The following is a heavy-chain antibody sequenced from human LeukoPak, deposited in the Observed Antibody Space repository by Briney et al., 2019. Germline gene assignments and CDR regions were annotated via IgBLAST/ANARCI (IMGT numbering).Heavy chain of an antibody. CDR2: IIPIFGTA. J-gene: IGHJ4*02. CDR1: GGTFSSYA. CDR3: AREYTNVDTAMVSWYFDY. D-gene: IGHD5-18*01. V-gene: IGHV1-69*01. Sequence: ASVKVSCKASGGTFSSYAISWVRQAPGQGLEWMGGIIPIFGTANYAQKFQGRVTITADESTSTAYMELSSLRSEDTAVYYCAREYTNVDTAMVSWYFDYWGQGTLVTVSS.